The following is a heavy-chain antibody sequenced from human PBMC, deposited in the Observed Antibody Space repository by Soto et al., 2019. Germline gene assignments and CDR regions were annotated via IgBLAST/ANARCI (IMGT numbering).Heavy chain of an antibody. CDR1: GGSISNYY. CDR2: IFSSGST. J-gene: IGHJ4*02. V-gene: IGHV4-59*08. Sequence: QVQLQESGPGLVKPSETLSLTCTVSGGSISNYYWSWIRQPPGKGLQWIGYIFSSGSTNYNPALTSPFTTSVTTSTNQFSLNLSSVTAADTAVYYCARQRRDFDYWGQGSLVTVSS. CDR3: ARQRRDFDY.